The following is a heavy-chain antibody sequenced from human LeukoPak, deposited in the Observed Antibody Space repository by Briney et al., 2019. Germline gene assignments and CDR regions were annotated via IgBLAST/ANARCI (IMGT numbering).Heavy chain of an antibody. D-gene: IGHD3-10*01. CDR3: ARDLGGSGSYSKVDPFTNVHQTLYYYYYGMDV. J-gene: IGHJ6*02. Sequence: QAGGSLRLSCAASGFTFSDYYMSWIRQAPGKGLEWVSYISSSGSTIYYADSVKGRFTISRDNAKNSLYLQMNSLRAEDTAVYYCARDLGGSGSYSKVDPFTNVHQTLYYYYYGMDVWGQGTTVTVSS. CDR1: GFTFSDYY. V-gene: IGHV3-11*01. CDR2: ISSSGSTI.